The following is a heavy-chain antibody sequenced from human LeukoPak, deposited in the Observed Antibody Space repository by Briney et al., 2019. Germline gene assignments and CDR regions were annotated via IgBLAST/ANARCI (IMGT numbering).Heavy chain of an antibody. V-gene: IGHV3-23*01. CDR3: AKNYYDYTGPYSWVFDY. CDR1: GFTFTNFA. CDR2: ILASGGTT. J-gene: IGHJ4*02. Sequence: GGSLRLSCPASGFTFTNFAMSWVRQAPGKGLEWVSGILASGGTTYYADSVKGRFTSSRDNSKNTLYLQVSSLRAEDTAIYYCAKNYYDYTGPYSWVFDYWGQGTLVTVSS. D-gene: IGHD3-22*01.